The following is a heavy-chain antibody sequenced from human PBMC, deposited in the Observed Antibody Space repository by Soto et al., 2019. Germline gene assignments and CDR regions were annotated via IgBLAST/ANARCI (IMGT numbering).Heavy chain of an antibody. V-gene: IGHV6-1*01. Sequence: PSQTPSLTCAISGDCVSSNSACANWIRLCPARGFEWLGRTYYRSKWYNDYAESVKSRITINPDTSKNQFSLQLNSVTPDDTAVYYCTRESMGGWSDFWGQGTLVTVSS. CDR3: TRESMGGWSDF. CDR2: TYYRSKWYN. D-gene: IGHD6-19*01. CDR1: GDCVSSNSAC. J-gene: IGHJ4*02.